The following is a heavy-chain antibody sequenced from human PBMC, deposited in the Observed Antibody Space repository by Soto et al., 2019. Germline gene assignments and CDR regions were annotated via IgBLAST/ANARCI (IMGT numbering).Heavy chain of an antibody. Sequence: PRLSCAASGFTFTSYSMNWVRQAPGQGLEWVSSISSSSSYIHYAGSVKGRLTVSRDNAKNSVFLVMNSLRAEDSAVYYCAGGMGTAMVTLSFDYWGQGTLVTVSS. CDR3: AGGMGTAMVTLSFDY. D-gene: IGHD5-18*01. CDR1: GFTFTSYS. CDR2: ISSSSSYI. J-gene: IGHJ4*02. V-gene: IGHV3-21*01.